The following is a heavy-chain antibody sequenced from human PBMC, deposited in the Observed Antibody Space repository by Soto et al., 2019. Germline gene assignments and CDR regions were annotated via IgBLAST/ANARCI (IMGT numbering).Heavy chain of an antibody. J-gene: IGHJ4*02. Sequence: QVQLQESGPGLVKPSQTLSLTCTVSGGSISSGGYYWSWIRQHPGKGLEWIGYIYYSGSTYYNPSLKSRVTLSVDTSKNQFSLKLSSVTAADTAVYYCARAMASSAKVHYFDYWGQGTLVTVSS. V-gene: IGHV4-31*03. CDR2: IYYSGST. CDR3: ARAMASSAKVHYFDY. D-gene: IGHD6-25*01. CDR1: GGSISSGGYY.